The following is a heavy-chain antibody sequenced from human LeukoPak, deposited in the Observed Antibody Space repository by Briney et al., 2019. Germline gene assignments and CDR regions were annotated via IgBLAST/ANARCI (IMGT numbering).Heavy chain of an antibody. D-gene: IGHD3-10*01. J-gene: IGHJ4*02. CDR1: GFTFGDYA. Sequence: GGSLRLSCTASGFTFGDYAMSWFRQAPGKGLEWVGFIRSKAYGGTTEYAASVKGRFTISRDDSKSIAYLQMNSLKTEDTAVYYCTRELIAANYYGSGSPYGVFDYWGQGTLVTVSS. CDR3: TRELIAANYYGSGSPYGVFDY. V-gene: IGHV3-49*03. CDR2: IRSKAYGGTT.